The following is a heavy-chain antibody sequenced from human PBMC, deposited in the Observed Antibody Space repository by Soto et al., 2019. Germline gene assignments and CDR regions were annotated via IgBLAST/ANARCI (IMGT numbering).Heavy chain of an antibody. Sequence: PGGSLRLSCAASGFTFSSYAMHWVRQAPGKGLEWVAVISYDGSNKYYADSVKGRFTISRDNSKNTLYLQMNSLRAEDTAVYYCARDPHPTQRGYCISTSCYREKLDWFAPWGQGTLVTVSS. CDR3: ARDPHPTQRGYCISTSCYREKLDWFAP. CDR1: GFTFSSYA. D-gene: IGHD2-2*01. J-gene: IGHJ5*02. V-gene: IGHV3-30-3*01. CDR2: ISYDGSNK.